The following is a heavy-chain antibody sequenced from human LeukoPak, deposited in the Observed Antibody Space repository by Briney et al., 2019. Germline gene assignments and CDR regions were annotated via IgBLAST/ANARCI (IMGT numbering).Heavy chain of an antibody. D-gene: IGHD2-15*01. CDR3: ASRYCSGGSCYKSGMDV. V-gene: IGHV4-30-4*01. CDR2: IYYSGST. CDR1: GGSIRSGDYY. J-gene: IGHJ6*02. Sequence: PSETLSLTCSVFGGSIRSGDYYWSWIRQPPGKGLEWIGYIYYSGSTYYNPSLKSRVTISVDTSKNQFSLKLSSVTAADTAMYYCASRYCSGGSCYKSGMDVWGQGTTVTVSS.